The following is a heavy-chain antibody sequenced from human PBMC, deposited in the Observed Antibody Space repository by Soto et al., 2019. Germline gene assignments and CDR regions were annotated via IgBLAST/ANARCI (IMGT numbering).Heavy chain of an antibody. CDR2: IYYSGST. CDR3: ARTLGYCSGGSCFNWFDP. CDR1: GGSISIYY. J-gene: IGHJ5*02. V-gene: IGHV4-59*13. Sequence: SETLSLTCTVSGGSISIYYWSWIRQPPGKGLEWIGYIYYSGSTNYNPSLKSRVTISVDTSKNQFSLKLSSVTAADTAVYYCARTLGYCSGGSCFNWFDPWGQGTLVTISS. D-gene: IGHD2-15*01.